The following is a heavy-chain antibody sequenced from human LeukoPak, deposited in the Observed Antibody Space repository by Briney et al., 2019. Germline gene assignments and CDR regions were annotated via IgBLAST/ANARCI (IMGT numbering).Heavy chain of an antibody. CDR1: GFTFSSYW. J-gene: IGHJ4*02. D-gene: IGHD1-26*01. CDR2: IKQDGSEK. Sequence: GGSLRLSCAASGFTFSSYWMSWVRQAPGKGLEWVANIKQDGSEKYYVDSVKGRFTISRDNAKNSLYLQMNSLRAEDTAVYYCARGFRVGATTFLYWGQGTLVTVSS. V-gene: IGHV3-7*01. CDR3: ARGFRVGATTFLY.